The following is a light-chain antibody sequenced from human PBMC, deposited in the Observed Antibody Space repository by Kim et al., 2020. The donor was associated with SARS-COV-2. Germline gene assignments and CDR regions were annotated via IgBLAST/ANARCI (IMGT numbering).Light chain of an antibody. Sequence: ASVGDRVTITCQASQGISNRLAWYQQKPGKAPNLLISAASSLQSGVPSRFSGSGSGTEFTLTISSLQPEDFATYYCLQHDSHPLTFGGGTKVDIK. CDR1: QGISNR. CDR3: LQHDSHPLT. V-gene: IGKV1-17*01. CDR2: AAS. J-gene: IGKJ4*01.